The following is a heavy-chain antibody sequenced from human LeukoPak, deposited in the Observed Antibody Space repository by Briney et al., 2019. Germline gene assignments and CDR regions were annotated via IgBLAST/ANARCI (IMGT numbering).Heavy chain of an antibody. V-gene: IGHV4-39*01. D-gene: IGHD3-10*01. CDR1: GGSISSSSYY. CDR3: ARAGLETYYGKSYFDD. J-gene: IGHJ4*02. CDR2: VYYSGST. Sequence: SETLSLTCTVSGGSISSSSYYWGWIRQPPGKGLEWIGSVYYSGSTYYNPSLKSRVTISVDTSKNQFSLKLSSVTAADTAVYYCARAGLETYYGKSYFDDWGQGTLVTVSS.